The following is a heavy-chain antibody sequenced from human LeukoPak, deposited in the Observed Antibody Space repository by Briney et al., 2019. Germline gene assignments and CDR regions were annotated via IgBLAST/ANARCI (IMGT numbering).Heavy chain of an antibody. D-gene: IGHD3-3*02. CDR2: ISNSGNTI. CDR1: EFIFSGYE. J-gene: IGHJ4*02. CDR3: ARSPLADYFDY. Sequence: GGSLRLSCAASEFIFSGYEMNWVRQAPGKGLEWVSYISNSGNTIYYADSVKGRFTISRDNAKSSLYLQMSSLRAEDTAIYYCARSPLADYFDYWGQGTLVTVSS. V-gene: IGHV3-48*03.